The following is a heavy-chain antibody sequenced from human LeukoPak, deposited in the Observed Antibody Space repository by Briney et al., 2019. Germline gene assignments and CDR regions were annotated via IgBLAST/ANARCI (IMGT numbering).Heavy chain of an antibody. CDR1: GGSISSSNW. CDR3: ARLRFYGSGTYYDYYFDY. CDR2: IYHSGST. Sequence: PSETLSLTCAVSGGSISSSNWWSWVRQPPGKGLEWIGKIYHSGSTNYNPSLKSRVTISVDKSKNQFSLKLSSVTAADTAVFYCARLRFYGSGTYYDYYFDYWGQGTLVTVSS. V-gene: IGHV4-4*02. J-gene: IGHJ4*02. D-gene: IGHD3-10*01.